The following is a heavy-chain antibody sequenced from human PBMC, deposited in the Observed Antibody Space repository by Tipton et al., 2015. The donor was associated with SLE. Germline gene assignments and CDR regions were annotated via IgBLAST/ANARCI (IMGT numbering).Heavy chain of an antibody. D-gene: IGHD6-6*01. V-gene: IGHV4-34*01. CDR1: GGSFSGYY. CDR3: ARDEGRGSSSQRAFDI. CDR2: INHSGST. Sequence: TLSLTCAVYGGSFSGYYWSWIRQPPGKGLEWIGEINHSGSTNYNPSLKSRVTISVDTSKNQFSLKLSSVTAADTAVYYCARDEGRGSSSQRAFDIWGQGTMVTVSS. J-gene: IGHJ3*02.